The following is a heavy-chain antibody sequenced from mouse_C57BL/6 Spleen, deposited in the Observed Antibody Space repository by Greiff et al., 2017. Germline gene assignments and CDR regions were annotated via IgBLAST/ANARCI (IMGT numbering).Heavy chain of an antibody. Sequence: VQLQQSGPGLVQPSQSLSITCTVSGFSLTSYGVHWVRQSPGKGLEWLGVIWSGGSTDYNAAFISRLSISKDNSKSQVFFKMNSLQADDTAIYYCARNSLYYYGSPWYFDVWGTGTTVTVSS. J-gene: IGHJ1*03. CDR3: ARNSLYYYGSPWYFDV. CDR1: GFSLTSYG. V-gene: IGHV2-2*01. D-gene: IGHD1-1*01. CDR2: IWSGGST.